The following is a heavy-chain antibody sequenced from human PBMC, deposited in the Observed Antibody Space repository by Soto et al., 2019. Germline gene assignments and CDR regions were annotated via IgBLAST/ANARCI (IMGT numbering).Heavy chain of an antibody. CDR2: ISAYNGNT. J-gene: IGHJ6*02. CDR1: GYTFTSYG. Sequence: ASVKVSCKASGYTFTSYGISWVRQAPGQGLEWMGWISAYNGNTNYAQKLQGRVTMTTDTSTSTAYMELRSLRSDDTAVYYCARDLAMNSRIWDYYYYGIGVWGQGTTVTVS. V-gene: IGHV1-18*01. CDR3: ARDLAMNSRIWDYYYYGIGV. D-gene: IGHD6-13*01.